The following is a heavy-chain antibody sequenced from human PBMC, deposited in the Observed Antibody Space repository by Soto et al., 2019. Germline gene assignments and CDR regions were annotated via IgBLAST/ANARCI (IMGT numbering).Heavy chain of an antibody. CDR1: GGTFSSYA. CDR3: ASALSPGIAADRGDYYGMDV. Sequence: QVQLVQSGAEVKKPGSSVKVSCKASGGTFSSYAISWVRQAPGQGLEWMGGIIPIFGTANYAQKFQGRVTITADEATSTAYLELSSLRSEDKAVYYCASALSPGIAADRGDYYGMDVWGQGPTVTVSS. V-gene: IGHV1-69*01. J-gene: IGHJ6*02. D-gene: IGHD6-13*01. CDR2: IIPIFGTA.